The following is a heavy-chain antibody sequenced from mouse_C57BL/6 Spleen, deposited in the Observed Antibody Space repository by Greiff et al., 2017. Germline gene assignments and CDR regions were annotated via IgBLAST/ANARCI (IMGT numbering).Heavy chain of an antibody. Sequence: EVKLMESGGGLVKPGGSLKLSCAASGFTFSDYGMHWVRQAPEKGLEWVAYISSGSSTIYYADTVKGRFTISRDNAKNTLFLQMTSLRSEDTAMYYCARTGFDVWGTGTTVTVSS. CDR1: GFTFSDYG. CDR2: ISSGSSTI. J-gene: IGHJ1*03. V-gene: IGHV5-17*01. CDR3: ARTGFDV.